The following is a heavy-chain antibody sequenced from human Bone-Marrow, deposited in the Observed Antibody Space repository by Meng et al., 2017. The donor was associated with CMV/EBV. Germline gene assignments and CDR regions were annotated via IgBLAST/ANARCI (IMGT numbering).Heavy chain of an antibody. J-gene: IGHJ4*02. CDR1: GGSISSYY. D-gene: IGHD3-3*01. Sequence: SETLSLTCTVSGGSISSYYWSWIRQPPGKGLEWIGYIYYSGSTNYNPSLKSRVTISVDTSKNQFSLKLSSVTAADTAVYYCARTHDDFWSGYPIGLDYWGQGTLVTVSS. CDR2: IYYSGST. V-gene: IGHV4-59*01. CDR3: ARTHDDFWSGYPIGLDY.